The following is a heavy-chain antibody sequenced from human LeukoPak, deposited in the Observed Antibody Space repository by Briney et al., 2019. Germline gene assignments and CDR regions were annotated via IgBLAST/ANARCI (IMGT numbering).Heavy chain of an antibody. CDR1: GFTFSDYS. V-gene: IGHV3-7*01. CDR3: ARERQRWQQIGLGY. J-gene: IGHJ4*02. Sequence: GGSLRLSCAASGFTFSDYSMNWVRQAPGKGLEWVANIKQDGSEKYYVDSVKGRFTISRDNSKNSLYLQMNSLRAEDTAVYYCARERQRWQQIGLGYWGQGTLVTVSS. CDR2: IKQDGSEK. D-gene: IGHD5-24*01.